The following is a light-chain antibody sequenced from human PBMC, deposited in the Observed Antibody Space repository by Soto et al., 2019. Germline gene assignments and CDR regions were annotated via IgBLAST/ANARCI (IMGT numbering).Light chain of an antibody. CDR2: AAS. Sequence: IRMTQSPSSLSASTGDRVTITCRASQGISSYLAWYQQKPGKAPKLLIYAASTLQSGVPSRFSGSGSGTDFTLTISCLQSEDFATYYCQQYYSYPPTFGPGTKVDIK. CDR3: QQYYSYPPT. CDR1: QGISSY. J-gene: IGKJ3*01. V-gene: IGKV1-8*01.